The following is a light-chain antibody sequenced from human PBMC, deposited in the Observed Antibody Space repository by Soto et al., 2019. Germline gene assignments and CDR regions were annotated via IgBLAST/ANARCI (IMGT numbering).Light chain of an antibody. CDR2: GVS. CDR1: SSDVGSYNL. J-gene: IGLJ1*01. Sequence: SVVTQPASVAGSRGQSITISCTGTSSDVGSYNLVSWYQQHPGKAPKLMIYGVSKRPSGVSNRFSGSKSGNTASLTISGLQAEDEADYYCCSYAGSSTYYVFGTGTKVTVL. V-gene: IGLV2-23*02. CDR3: CSYAGSSTYYV.